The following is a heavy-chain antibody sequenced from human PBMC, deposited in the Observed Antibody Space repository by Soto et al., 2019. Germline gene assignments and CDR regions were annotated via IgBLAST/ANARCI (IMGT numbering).Heavy chain of an antibody. CDR3: ARADPDASVGF. D-gene: IGHD3-16*01. J-gene: IGHJ4*02. Sequence: PSETLSLTCTVSGGSMSSHHWTWLRQPPGKGLEWIGYISYSGSTYYNPSLKSRVTISADTSRNQFSLKLSAVIAADTAVYFCARADPDASVGFWGQGTLVTVSS. V-gene: IGHV4-59*11. CDR1: GGSMSSHH. CDR2: ISYSGST.